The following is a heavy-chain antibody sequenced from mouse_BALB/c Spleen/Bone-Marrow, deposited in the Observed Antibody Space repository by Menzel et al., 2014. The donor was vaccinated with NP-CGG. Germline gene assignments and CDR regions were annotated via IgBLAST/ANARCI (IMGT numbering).Heavy chain of an antibody. CDR1: GHSFTGYN. J-gene: IGHJ4*01. V-gene: IGHV1-39*01. CDR2: IDPYYGGT. D-gene: IGHD2-4*01. Sequence: EVKLVESGPELEKPGASVKISCKASGHSFTGYNMNWVKQSNGKSLEWIGNIDPYYGGTSHNQKFKGKATLTVDKSSSTAYMQLKSLTSEDSAVYYCARSGDYDIYYAMDYWGQGTSVTVSS. CDR3: ARSGDYDIYYAMDY.